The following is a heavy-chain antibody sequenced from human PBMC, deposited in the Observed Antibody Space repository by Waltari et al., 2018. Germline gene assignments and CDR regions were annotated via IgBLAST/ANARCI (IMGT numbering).Heavy chain of an antibody. Sequence: VQLVQSGPEGKKPGXSVKVYCKTSGYTFTXNAIXWVRQAAGQGLEWMGWMNPRNGKIGEXQRFKGRRTVTRXTSXSTVXXEXSSLTSEXXXVYYXARDGALTTAXYRWFDSXGQGTLVTVXS. CDR2: MNPRNGKI. CDR1: GYTFTXNA. CDR3: ARDGALTTAXYRWFDS. V-gene: IGHV1-8*01. D-gene: IGHD3-10*01. J-gene: IGHJ5*01.